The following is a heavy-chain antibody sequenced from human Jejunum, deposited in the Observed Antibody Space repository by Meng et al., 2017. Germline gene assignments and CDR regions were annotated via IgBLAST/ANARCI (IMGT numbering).Heavy chain of an antibody. V-gene: IGHV4-4*01. CDR3: AKNGYCSGGRCSSGTSFDP. CDR2: ISDGGST. CDR1: GGSFSNNNY. J-gene: IGHJ5*02. Sequence: DSEPGLGKPAGTLSLPWAVAGGSFSNNNYGIWVRQPPGKGLEWIGGISDGGSTSYNPSLKNRVTISIDKSKSQFSLKLSSVTAADTAVYFCAKNGYCSGGRCSSGTSFDPWGQGTLVTVSS. D-gene: IGHD2-15*01.